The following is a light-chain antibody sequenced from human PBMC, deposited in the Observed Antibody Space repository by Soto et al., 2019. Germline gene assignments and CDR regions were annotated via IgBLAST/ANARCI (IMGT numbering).Light chain of an antibody. J-gene: IGKJ1*01. Sequence: EIVMTQSPATLSVSPGERATLSCRASQSVSSNLAWYQQKPGQAPRFLIYGASTRATGIPARFSGSGSGTEFTLNISSLQSEDFAVYYCQQYNNWTTFGQGTKVEIK. CDR2: GAS. V-gene: IGKV3-15*01. CDR3: QQYNNWTT. CDR1: QSVSSN.